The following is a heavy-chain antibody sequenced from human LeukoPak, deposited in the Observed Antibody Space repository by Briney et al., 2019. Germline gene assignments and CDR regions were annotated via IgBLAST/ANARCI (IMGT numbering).Heavy chain of an antibody. CDR2: KSGAGRD. Sequence: PSETLSLTCTVSGGSISTDYWSWLRQPPGKGLEWIGYKSGAGRDLYNPSLRSRVTISVDASENQFSLSLRSVTAADTAMYYCARTTRVTPNGRAEYFEDWGQGTLVTVSS. J-gene: IGHJ1*01. D-gene: IGHD2-21*02. CDR3: ARTTRVTPNGRAEYFED. CDR1: GGSISTDY. V-gene: IGHV4-59*03.